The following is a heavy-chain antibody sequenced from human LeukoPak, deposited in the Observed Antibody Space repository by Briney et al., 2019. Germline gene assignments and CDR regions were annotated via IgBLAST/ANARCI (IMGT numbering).Heavy chain of an antibody. CDR2: INHSGST. J-gene: IGHJ3*02. CDR3: ARGGYSNRWTDAFDI. V-gene: IGHV4-34*01. D-gene: IGHD6-13*01. Sequence: SETLSLTCAVYGGSFSGYYWSWIRQPPGKGLEWIGEINHSGSTNYNPSLKSRVTISVDTSKNQFSLKLSSVTAADTAVYYCARGGYSNRWTDAFDIWGQGTMVTVSS. CDR1: GGSFSGYY.